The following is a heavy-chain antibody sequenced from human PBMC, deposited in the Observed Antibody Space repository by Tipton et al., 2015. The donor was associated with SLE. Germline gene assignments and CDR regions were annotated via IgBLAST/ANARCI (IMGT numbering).Heavy chain of an antibody. Sequence: TLSLTCTVSGGSISSDYWTWIRQPPGKGLEWIGSIFYSGSTTYNPSLKSRVTMSLDTPKNQFSLKLTSVTAADTAVYYCARISVETTMTQRVGYGRDVWRQGTTVIVSS. V-gene: IGHV4-59*01. J-gene: IGHJ6*01. CDR3: ARISVETTMTQRVGYGRDV. CDR2: IFYSGST. CDR1: GGSISSDY. D-gene: IGHD5-18*01.